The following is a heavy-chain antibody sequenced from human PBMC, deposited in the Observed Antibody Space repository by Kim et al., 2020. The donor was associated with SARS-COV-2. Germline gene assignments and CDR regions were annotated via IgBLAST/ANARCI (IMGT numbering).Heavy chain of an antibody. D-gene: IGHD2-15*01. Sequence: KYSQRFQGTVTITKDTSASTVYMEMSSLTSEDTAIYYCARGWSATGIDPWGQGTLVTVSS. J-gene: IGHJ5*02. CDR3: ARGWSATGIDP. V-gene: IGHV1-3*01.